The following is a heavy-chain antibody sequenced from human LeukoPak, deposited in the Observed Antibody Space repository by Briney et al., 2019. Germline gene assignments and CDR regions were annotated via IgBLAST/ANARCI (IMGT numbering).Heavy chain of an antibody. CDR3: VKDLLQWYKFDS. CDR2: ISWNSGSI. J-gene: IGHJ4*02. Sequence: PGRSLRLSCAASGFTFDDYAMHWVRQVPGKGLEWVSGISWNSGSIGYADSVKGRFTVSRDNSKKTVSLQMHSLRREDTAVYYCVKDLLQWYKFDSWGQGTLVIVSS. V-gene: IGHV3-9*01. D-gene: IGHD4-23*01. CDR1: GFTFDDYA.